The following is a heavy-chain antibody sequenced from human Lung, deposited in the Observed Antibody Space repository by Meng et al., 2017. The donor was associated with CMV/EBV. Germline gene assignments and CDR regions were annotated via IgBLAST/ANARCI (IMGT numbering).Heavy chain of an antibody. CDR2: INPNSGGT. V-gene: IGHV1-2*02. J-gene: IGHJ4*02. D-gene: IGHD3-22*01. CDR1: GYTFSDYY. Sequence: ASVKVSXKVSGYTFSDYYMHWVRQAPGQGLEWMGWINPNSGGTNYAQKFQGRVTMTRDTSISTAYMELSRLRSDDTAVYYCAREDYHDSTSYQGFDYWGQGTLVTVSS. CDR3: AREDYHDSTSYQGFDY.